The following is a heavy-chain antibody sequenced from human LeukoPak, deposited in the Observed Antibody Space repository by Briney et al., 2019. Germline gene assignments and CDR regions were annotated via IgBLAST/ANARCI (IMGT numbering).Heavy chain of an antibody. V-gene: IGHV3-66*02. CDR2: IYSGGDT. Sequence: GGSLRLSCAASGFTVRSNYMNLVRQAPGKELEWVSLIYSGGDTYYADSVKGRFTISRDNSKNTLYLQMNSLGAEDTAVYYCVRTWGSGYSAPPGDWGQGSLVTVSS. D-gene: IGHD6-13*01. CDR1: GFTVRSNY. CDR3: VRTWGSGYSAPPGD. J-gene: IGHJ4*02.